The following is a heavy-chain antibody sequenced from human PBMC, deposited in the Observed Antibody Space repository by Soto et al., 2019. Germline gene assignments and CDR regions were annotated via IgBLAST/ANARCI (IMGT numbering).Heavy chain of an antibody. CDR2: IIPIFGTA. V-gene: IGHV1-69*06. D-gene: IGHD2-21*02. J-gene: IGHJ5*02. CDR3: ARSVVVTAGFDP. Sequence: SVKVSCKASGVTFSSYAISWVRQAPGQGLEWMGGIIPIFGTANYAQKFQGRVTITADKSTSTAYMELSSLRSEDTAVYYCARSVVVTAGFDPWGQGTLVTVSS. CDR1: GVTFSSYA.